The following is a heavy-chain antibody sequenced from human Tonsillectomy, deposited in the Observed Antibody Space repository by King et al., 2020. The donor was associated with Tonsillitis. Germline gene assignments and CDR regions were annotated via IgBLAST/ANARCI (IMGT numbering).Heavy chain of an antibody. CDR1: GYSFTSYW. J-gene: IGHJ5*02. Sequence: VQLVESGAEVKKPGESLKISCKGSGYSFTSYWIGWVRQMPGKGLEWMGIIYPGDSDTRYRPSFQGQVTISADKSISTAYLQWSSLKASDTAMYYCARHGTARLRARDWFDPWGQGTLVTVSS. V-gene: IGHV5-51*01. CDR3: ARHGTARLRARDWFDP. CDR2: IYPGDSDT. D-gene: IGHD6-6*01.